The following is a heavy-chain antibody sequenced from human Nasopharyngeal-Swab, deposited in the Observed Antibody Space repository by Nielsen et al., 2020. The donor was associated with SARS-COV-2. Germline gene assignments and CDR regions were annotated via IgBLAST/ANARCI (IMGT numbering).Heavy chain of an antibody. CDR3: AKAWAAAGLSFYYYMDV. J-gene: IGHJ6*03. Sequence: WIRQPLGKGLEWVSTLSGTGESTYYADSVTGRFAISRDNSNNTLYLQMHGLRAEDTAIYFCAKAWAAAGLSFYYYMDVWGKGTTVTVSS. V-gene: IGHV3-23*01. D-gene: IGHD6-13*01. CDR2: LSGTGEST.